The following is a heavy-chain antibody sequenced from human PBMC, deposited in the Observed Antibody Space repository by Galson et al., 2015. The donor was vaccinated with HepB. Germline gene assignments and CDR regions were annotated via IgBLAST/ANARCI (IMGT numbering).Heavy chain of an antibody. D-gene: IGHD1/OR15-1a*01. CDR2: ISYDEDNK. Sequence: SLRLSCAASGFTFRNYAMHWVRQAPGEGLEWVAVISYDEDNKHYTDSVRGRFTISRDNSKNTLYLQMNSLKTEDTAVYYCARDNNGEYWGQGTLVTVSS. CDR3: ARDNNGEY. J-gene: IGHJ4*02. CDR1: GFTFRNYA. V-gene: IGHV3-30-3*01.